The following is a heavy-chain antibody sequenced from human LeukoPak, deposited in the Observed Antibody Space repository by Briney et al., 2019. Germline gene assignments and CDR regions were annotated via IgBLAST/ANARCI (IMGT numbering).Heavy chain of an antibody. J-gene: IGHJ4*02. CDR1: GGSISSYY. D-gene: IGHD3-3*01. Sequence: SETLSLTCTVSGGSISSYYWSWIRQPAGKGLEWIGRIYTSGSTNYNPSLKSRVTISVDKSKNQFSLKLSSVTAADTAVYYCATMDNFWSGFDYWGKGTLVTVSS. CDR3: ATMDNFWSGFDY. CDR2: IYTSGST. V-gene: IGHV4-4*07.